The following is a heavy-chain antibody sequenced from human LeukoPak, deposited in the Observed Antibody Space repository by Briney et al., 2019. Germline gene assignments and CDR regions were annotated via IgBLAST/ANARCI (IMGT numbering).Heavy chain of an antibody. CDR1: GGSISSGSYY. V-gene: IGHV4-61*02. Sequence: SETLSLTCTVSGGSISSGSYYWSWIRQPAGKGLEWIGRIYTSGSTNYNPSLKSRVTISVDTSKNQFSLKLSSVTAADTAVYYCARDYYGSGSYLPATWGQGTLVTVSS. J-gene: IGHJ5*02. D-gene: IGHD3-10*01. CDR2: IYTSGST. CDR3: ARDYYGSGSYLPAT.